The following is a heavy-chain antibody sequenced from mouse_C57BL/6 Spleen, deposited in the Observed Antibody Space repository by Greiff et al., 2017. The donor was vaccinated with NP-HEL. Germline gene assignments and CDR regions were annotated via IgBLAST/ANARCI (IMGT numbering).Heavy chain of an antibody. Sequence: QVQLQQPGAELVKPGASVKMSCKASGYTFTSYWITWVKQRPGQGLEWIGDIYPGSGSTNYNEKFKSKATLTVDTSSGTAYMQLSSLTSEDSAVYDCARVEGPYWYFDVWGTGTTVTVSS. CDR1: GYTFTSYW. CDR3: ARVEGPYWYFDV. V-gene: IGHV1-55*01. J-gene: IGHJ1*03. CDR2: IYPGSGST. D-gene: IGHD1-1*01.